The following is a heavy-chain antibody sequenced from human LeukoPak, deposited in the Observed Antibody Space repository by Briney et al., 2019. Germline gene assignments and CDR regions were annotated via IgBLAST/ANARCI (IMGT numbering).Heavy chain of an antibody. D-gene: IGHD6-13*01. V-gene: IGHV1-46*01. CDR3: AREATHTYSSSWFVL. Sequence: GASVKVSCKASGYTFTSSYIHWVRQAPGQGLEWMGIINPSGGTTIYAQKFQGRVTMTRDTSTSTVYMELSSLRSEDTAVYYCAREATHTYSSSWFVLWGQGTLVTVSS. CDR1: GYTFTSSY. CDR2: INPSGGTT. J-gene: IGHJ4*02.